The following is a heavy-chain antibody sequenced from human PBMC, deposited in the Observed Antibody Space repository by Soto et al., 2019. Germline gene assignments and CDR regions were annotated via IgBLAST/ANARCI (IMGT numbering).Heavy chain of an antibody. Sequence: PSETLSLTCAVYGGSFSGYYWSWIRQPPGKGLEWIGEINHSGSTNYNPSLKSRVTISVDTSKNQFSLKLSSVTAADTAVYYCARGPLRFLEWLPRQQQNWFDPWGQGTRVTAPQ. CDR3: ARGPLRFLEWLPRQQQNWFDP. CDR2: INHSGST. V-gene: IGHV4-34*01. J-gene: IGHJ5*02. D-gene: IGHD3-3*01. CDR1: GGSFSGYY.